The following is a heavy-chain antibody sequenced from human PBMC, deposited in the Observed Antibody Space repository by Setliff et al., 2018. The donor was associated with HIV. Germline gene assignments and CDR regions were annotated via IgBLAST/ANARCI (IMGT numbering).Heavy chain of an antibody. D-gene: IGHD2-15*01. CDR1: GESLSDYY. V-gene: IGHV4-34*01. J-gene: IGHJ6*02. Sequence: SETLSLTCAVYGESLSDYYWSWIRQPPEKGLEWIGEINHNKSSDYNPSLKSRVTMSVDTSRNQISLKLSSVTAADTAVYYCARQRLGNCSGARCSFSGMDVWGPGTTVTVSS. CDR2: INHNKSS. CDR3: ARQRLGNCSGARCSFSGMDV.